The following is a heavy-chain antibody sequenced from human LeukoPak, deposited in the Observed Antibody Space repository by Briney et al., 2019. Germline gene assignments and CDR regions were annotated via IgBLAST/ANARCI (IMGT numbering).Heavy chain of an antibody. D-gene: IGHD2-15*01. CDR2: IYTSGST. Sequence: SETLSLTCTVSGGSISSYYWSWIRQPAGKGLEWIGHIYTSGSTNYNPSLKSRVTMSVDTSKNQFSLKLSSVTAADTAVYYCARDGGCSGGSCYSNWGQGTLVTVSS. J-gene: IGHJ4*02. CDR1: GGSISSYY. CDR3: ARDGGCSGGSCYSN. V-gene: IGHV4-4*07.